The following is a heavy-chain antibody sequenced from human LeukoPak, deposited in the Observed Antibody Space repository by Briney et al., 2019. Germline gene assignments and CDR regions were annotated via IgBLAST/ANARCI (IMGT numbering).Heavy chain of an antibody. Sequence: GGSLRLSCTASGFTFGDHAMSWVRQAPGKGLEWVGFIRSKAYRGTTEYAASVKGRFSISRDDSNNIACLQMNSLKSEDTAVYYCTRGPILLWIHNGMDVWGQGTTVTVSS. CDR3: TRGPILLWIHNGMDV. V-gene: IGHV3-49*04. J-gene: IGHJ6*02. D-gene: IGHD3-10*01. CDR1: GFTFGDHA. CDR2: IRSKAYRGTT.